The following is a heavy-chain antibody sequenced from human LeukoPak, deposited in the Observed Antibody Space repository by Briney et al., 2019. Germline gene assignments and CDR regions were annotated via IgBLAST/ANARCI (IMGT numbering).Heavy chain of an antibody. CDR1: GFAFSAYE. J-gene: IGHJ4*02. Sequence: GGSLRLSCLASGFAFSAYEMNWVRQAPGKGLEWDSYIAGSDTTTYYADSVKGRFTIFRDNAKNSLYLQMNSPRAEDTALYYCTTLGYHLDSWGQGTLVTVSS. CDR2: IAGSDTTT. CDR3: TTLGYHLDS. V-gene: IGHV3-48*03. D-gene: IGHD5-12*01.